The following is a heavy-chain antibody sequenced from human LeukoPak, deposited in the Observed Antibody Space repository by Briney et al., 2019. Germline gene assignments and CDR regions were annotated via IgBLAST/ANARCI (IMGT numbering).Heavy chain of an antibody. CDR2: ISAYNGNT. V-gene: IGHV1-18*01. D-gene: IGHD3-10*01. CDR1: GYTFTSYG. J-gene: IGHJ4*02. CDR3: ARILLWFGELAPNFDY. Sequence: GASVKVSCKASGYTFTSYGISWVRQAPGQGLEWMGWISAYNGNTNYAQKLQGRVTMTTDTSTSTAYMELRSLRSDDTAVYYCARILLWFGELAPNFDYWGQGTLVTVSS.